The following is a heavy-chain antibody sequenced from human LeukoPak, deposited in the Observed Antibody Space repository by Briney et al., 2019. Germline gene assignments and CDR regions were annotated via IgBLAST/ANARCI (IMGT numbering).Heavy chain of an antibody. Sequence: SETLSLTCTVSGGSISSHYWNWIRQPPGKGLEWIGYIVFIGSTNYNPSLKSRVTMSLDTSKNHFSLKLTSVTAADTAVYYCARLLGYCSGGSCYPLWFAPWGQGTLVTVSS. CDR3: ARLLGYCSGGSCYPLWFAP. V-gene: IGHV4-59*08. D-gene: IGHD2-15*01. CDR1: GGSISSHY. CDR2: IVFIGST. J-gene: IGHJ5*02.